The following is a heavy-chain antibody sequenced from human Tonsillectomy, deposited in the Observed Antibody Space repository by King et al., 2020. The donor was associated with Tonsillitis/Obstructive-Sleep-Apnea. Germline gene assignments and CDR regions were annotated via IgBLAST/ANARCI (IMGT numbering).Heavy chain of an antibody. CDR1: GFSLSNARMG. J-gene: IGHJ6*03. CDR2: IFSNDEK. Sequence: VTLQESGPVLVKPTETLTLTCTVSGFSLSNARMGVSWIRQPPGKALEWLAHIFSNDEKSYSTSLKSRLTISKDTSKSQVVLSMTNMDPVDTATYYCARIWEDIVVVPALNYYYYYYMDVWGKGTTVTVSS. CDR3: ARIWEDIVVVPALNYYYYYYMDV. V-gene: IGHV2-26*01. D-gene: IGHD2-2*01.